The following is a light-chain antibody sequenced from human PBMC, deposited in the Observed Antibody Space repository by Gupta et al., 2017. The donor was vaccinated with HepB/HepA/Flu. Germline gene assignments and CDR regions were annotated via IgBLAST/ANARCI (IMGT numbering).Light chain of an antibody. J-gene: IGKJ4*01. CDR2: DAS. CDR3: QQRSNWPLT. Sequence: DIVLPHSPGTLSLSPGEGATLSCRASQSVSSYLAWYQQKPGQAPRLLIYDASNRATGIPARFSGSGSGTDFTLTISSLEPEDFAVYYCQQRSNWPLTFGGGTKVEIK. V-gene: IGKV3-11*01. CDR1: QSVSSY.